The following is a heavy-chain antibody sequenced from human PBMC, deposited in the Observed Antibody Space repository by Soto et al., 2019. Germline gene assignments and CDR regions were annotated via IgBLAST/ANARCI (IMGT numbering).Heavy chain of an antibody. V-gene: IGHV3-73*01. CDR3: MTDIVVVVAATSMDV. J-gene: IGHJ6*02. Sequence: PGGSLRLSCAASGFTFSGSAMHWVRQASGKGLEWVGRIRSKANSYATAYAASAKGRFTIPRDDSKNTAYLQMNSLKTEDTAVYYCMTDIVVVVAATSMDVWGQGTTVTVSS. CDR1: GFTFSGSA. D-gene: IGHD2-15*01. CDR2: IRSKANSYAT.